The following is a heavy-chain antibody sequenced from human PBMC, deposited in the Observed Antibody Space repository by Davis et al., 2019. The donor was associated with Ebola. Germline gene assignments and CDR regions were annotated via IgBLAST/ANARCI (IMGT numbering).Heavy chain of an antibody. CDR1: GFVFSNYV. V-gene: IGHV3-48*04. Sequence: GESLKISCAASGFVFSNYVMSWVRRAPGKGLEWVSYISSSSSTIYYADSVKGRFTISRDNAKNSLYLQMNSLRAEDTAVYYCATTPQYSSGQNKPFDYWGQGTLVTVSS. CDR3: ATTPQYSSGQNKPFDY. J-gene: IGHJ4*02. CDR2: ISSSSSTI. D-gene: IGHD6-19*01.